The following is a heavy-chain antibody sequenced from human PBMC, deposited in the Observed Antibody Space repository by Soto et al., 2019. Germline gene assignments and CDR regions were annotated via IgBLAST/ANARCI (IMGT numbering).Heavy chain of an antibody. D-gene: IGHD3-16*02. CDR1: GFTFSSYG. J-gene: IGHJ3*02. Sequence: GGSLRLSCAASGFTFSSYGMHWVRQAPGKGLEWVAVISYDGSNKYYADSVKGRFTISRDNSKNTLYLQMNSLRAEDTAVYYCAKDAGMITFGGVIVLAYAFDIWGQGTMVTVSS. CDR3: AKDAGMITFGGVIVLAYAFDI. V-gene: IGHV3-30*18. CDR2: ISYDGSNK.